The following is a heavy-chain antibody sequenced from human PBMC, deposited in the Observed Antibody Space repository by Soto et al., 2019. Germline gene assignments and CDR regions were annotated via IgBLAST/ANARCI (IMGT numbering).Heavy chain of an antibody. CDR2: IYDIGST. CDR3: ARDRANSPDFFDF. CDR1: GGSISSDDYY. Sequence: SETLSLTCTVSGGSISSDDYYWSWIRQPPGKGLEWLGYIYDIGSTSYSPSLESRITISIDTSKNQFSLKLRSVSAADTAVYYCARDRANSPDFFDFWGQGTLVTVSS. J-gene: IGHJ4*02. D-gene: IGHD1-1*01. V-gene: IGHV4-30-4*01.